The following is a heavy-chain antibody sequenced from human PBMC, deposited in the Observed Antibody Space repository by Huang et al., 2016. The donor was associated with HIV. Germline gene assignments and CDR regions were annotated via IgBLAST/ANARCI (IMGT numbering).Heavy chain of an antibody. J-gene: IGHJ3*02. CDR3: ARHFSYYDSSGYTPWDAFDI. CDR2: IYYSGST. V-gene: IGHV4-39*01. CDR1: GGSITSRSYY. D-gene: IGHD3-22*01. Sequence: QLQLQGSGPGLVKPSETLSLTCTVSGGSITSRSYYWGWIRPPPGKGLEWVGSIYYSGSTDYNPSLKSRVTVSVDTSKNQVSLKLSSVTAADTAVYYCARHFSYYDSSGYTPWDAFDIWGQGTMVTVSS.